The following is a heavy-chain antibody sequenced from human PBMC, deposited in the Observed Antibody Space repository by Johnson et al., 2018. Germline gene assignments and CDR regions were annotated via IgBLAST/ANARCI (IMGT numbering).Heavy chain of an antibody. Sequence: QVQLVQSGAEVKKXGSSXKVXCKVSGGTFGSYDISWVRQAPGQGLEWMGGTLPMFGRSNYARKFQGRATISADQSTTTVFLELSSLGSEDTAVYYCARVSAFYRDSSGYDAFEFWGQGTMVTVSS. CDR3: ARVSAFYRDSSGYDAFEF. V-gene: IGHV1-69*12. J-gene: IGHJ3*01. CDR1: GGTFGSYD. D-gene: IGHD3-22*01. CDR2: TLPMFGRS.